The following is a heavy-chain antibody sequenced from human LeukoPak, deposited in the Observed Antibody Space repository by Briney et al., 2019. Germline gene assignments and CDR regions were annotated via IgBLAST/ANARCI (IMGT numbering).Heavy chain of an antibody. CDR1: GYTLTELS. CDR3: ALVRGAYRYDSAWYFDF. D-gene: IGHD5-18*01. Sequence: ASVKVSCTVSGYTLTELSMHWVRLAPGKGLQWMGGFDPDDGEIIYAQKFQGRVTMTEDTSKGTAYMELRSLRSEDTAMYYCALVRGAYRYDSAWYFDFWGQGTLVSVSS. V-gene: IGHV1-24*01. J-gene: IGHJ4*02. CDR2: FDPDDGEI.